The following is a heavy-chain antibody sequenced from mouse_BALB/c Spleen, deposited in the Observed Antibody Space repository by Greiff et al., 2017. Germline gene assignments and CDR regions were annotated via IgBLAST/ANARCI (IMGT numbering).Heavy chain of an antibody. CDR1: GFNIKDTY. J-gene: IGHJ3*01. CDR3: VYGNYVTWFAY. D-gene: IGHD2-1*01. V-gene: IGHV14-3*02. Sequence: EVQVVESGAELVKPGASVKLSCTASGFNIKDTYMHWVKQRPEQGLEWIGRIDPANGNTKYDPKFQGKATITADTSSNTAYLQLSSLTSEDTAVYYCVYGNYVTWFAYWGQGTLVTVSA. CDR2: IDPANGNT.